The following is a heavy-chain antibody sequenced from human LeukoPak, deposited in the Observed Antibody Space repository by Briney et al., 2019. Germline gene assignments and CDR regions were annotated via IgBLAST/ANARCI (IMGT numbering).Heavy chain of an antibody. CDR2: ISGSGGST. CDR3: AREGIAAAGEH. D-gene: IGHD6-13*01. V-gene: IGHV3-20*04. J-gene: IGHJ1*01. CDR1: GFIFDDYA. Sequence: GGSLRLSCAASGFIFDDYAMSWVRQVPGKGLEWVSAISGSGGSTYYADSVKGRFTMSRDNAKNSLYLQMKSLRVEDTAVYYCAREGIAAAGEHWGQGTLVTVSS.